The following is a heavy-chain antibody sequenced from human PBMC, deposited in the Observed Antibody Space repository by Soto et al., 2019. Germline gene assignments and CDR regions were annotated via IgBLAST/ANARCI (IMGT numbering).Heavy chain of an antibody. Sequence: QITLKESGPTLVKPTQTLTLACDFSGFSLSTNGVGVGWIRQPPGKALEWLALIYWDDDKRYSPSLKDRLSITKDTAKNQVVLTMTNLDPVDTATYSCAHSFQLRIFDFWGPGTLVTVSS. D-gene: IGHD3-10*01. CDR2: IYWDDDK. J-gene: IGHJ4*02. CDR1: GFSLSTNGVG. CDR3: AHSFQLRIFDF. V-gene: IGHV2-5*02.